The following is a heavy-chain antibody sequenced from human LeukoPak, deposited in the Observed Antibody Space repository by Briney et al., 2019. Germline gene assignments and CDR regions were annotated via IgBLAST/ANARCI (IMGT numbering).Heavy chain of an antibody. J-gene: IGHJ4*02. V-gene: IGHV4-4*02. CDR1: GGSISSSSW. Sequence: SETLSLTCTVSGGSISSSSWWSWVRQPPGQGLEWIGEIYHSGSTNYNPSLKSRVTISVDKSKNQFSLKLSSVTAADTAVYYCAREGSSGYYLTWGQGTLVTVSS. CDR2: IYHSGST. CDR3: AREGSSGYYLT. D-gene: IGHD3-22*01.